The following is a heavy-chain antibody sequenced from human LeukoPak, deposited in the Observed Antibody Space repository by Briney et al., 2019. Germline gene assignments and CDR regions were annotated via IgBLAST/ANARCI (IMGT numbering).Heavy chain of an antibody. V-gene: IGHV5-51*03. D-gene: IGHD1-26*01. CDR3: ARLGVVGATRAYFDY. CDR1: GYSFTSYW. Sequence: GESLKISCKGSGYSFTSYWIGWVRQMPGKGLEWMGIIYPGDSDTRYSPPSQGQVTISADKSISTAYLQWSSLKASDTAMYYCARLGVVGATRAYFDYWGQGTLVTVSS. J-gene: IGHJ4*02. CDR2: IYPGDSDT.